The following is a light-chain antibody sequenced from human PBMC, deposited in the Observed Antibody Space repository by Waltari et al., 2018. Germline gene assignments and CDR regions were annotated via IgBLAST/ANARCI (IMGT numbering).Light chain of an antibody. Sequence: EIVLPQSPGTLSLSPGARATLPCRASQSFSSSFLAWYQQKPGQAPRLLIYGASSRATGIPDRFSGGGSGTDFTLTISRLEPEDFAVYYCQQYGGSPPYTFGQGTKLEI. CDR3: QQYGGSPPYT. V-gene: IGKV3-20*01. CDR1: QSFSSSF. CDR2: GAS. J-gene: IGKJ2*01.